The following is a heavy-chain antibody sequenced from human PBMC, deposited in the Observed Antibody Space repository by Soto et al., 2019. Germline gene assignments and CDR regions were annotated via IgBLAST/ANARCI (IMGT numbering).Heavy chain of an antibody. J-gene: IGHJ6*01. CDR3: AKAFFPEKYSSSWYYYGMEV. CDR2: ISGSGGST. V-gene: IGHV3-23*01. D-gene: IGHD6-13*01. CDR1: VFTFSSYA. Sequence: HPVGSLRLSCASSVFTFSSYAMSCVRHAPGKWLEWVSAISGSGGSTYYADSVKGRFTISRDNSKNTLYLQMNSLRAEDTAVYYCAKAFFPEKYSSSWYYYGMEVWGQGTTVSVSS.